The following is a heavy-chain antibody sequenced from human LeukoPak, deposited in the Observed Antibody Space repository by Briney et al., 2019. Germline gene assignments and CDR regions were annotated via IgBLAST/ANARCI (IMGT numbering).Heavy chain of an antibody. V-gene: IGHV4-59*01. Sequence: SETLSLTCTVSGGSISSYYWSWIRQPPGKGLKWIGYIYYSGSTNYNPSLKSRVTISVDTSKNQFSLKLSSVTAADTAVYYCARGRQWLVPPSYYYYGMDVWGQGTTVTVSS. CDR1: GGSISSYY. CDR2: IYYSGST. J-gene: IGHJ6*02. D-gene: IGHD6-19*01. CDR3: ARGRQWLVPPSYYYYGMDV.